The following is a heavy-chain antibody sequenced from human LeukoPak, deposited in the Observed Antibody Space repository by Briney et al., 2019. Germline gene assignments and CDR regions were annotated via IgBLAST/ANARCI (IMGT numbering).Heavy chain of an antibody. V-gene: IGHV4-30-4*08. D-gene: IGHD2-2*01. CDR3: ARHNYCSSTSCYSH. CDR1: GGSISGGDYY. J-gene: IGHJ4*02. CDR2: IYYSGST. Sequence: PSETLSLTCTVSGGSISGGDYYWSWLRQPPGKGLEWLGYIYYSGSTYYNPSLKSRVTISVDTSKNQFTLKLSSVTAADTAVYYCARHNYCSSTSCYSHWGQGTLVTVSS.